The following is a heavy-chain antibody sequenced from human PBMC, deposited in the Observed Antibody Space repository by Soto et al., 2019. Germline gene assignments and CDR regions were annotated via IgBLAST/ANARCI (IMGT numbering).Heavy chain of an antibody. J-gene: IGHJ3*02. CDR1: GGTFSTYS. CDR2: IIPMLGVR. D-gene: IGHD2-21*01. CDR3: TIGSWSGEVFDI. V-gene: IGHV1-69*02. Sequence: QVQLVQSGAEVKKPGSSVKVSCKDSGGTFSTYSMFWVRQAPGQGLEWMGRIIPMLGVRNYAQRFQDRVTIAADKYTATVHMEMSSLRSEDTALYYGTIGSWSGEVFDIWGQGTMVTVSS.